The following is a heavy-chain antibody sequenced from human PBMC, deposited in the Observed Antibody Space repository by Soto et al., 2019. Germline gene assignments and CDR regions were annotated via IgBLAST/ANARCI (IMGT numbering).Heavy chain of an antibody. J-gene: IGHJ4*02. Sequence: QVHLVESGGVVVQPGKSLRLSCAASGFTFAGYGMHWVRQAPGKGLEWVAVIWNDGNKKNYADSVKGRFTISRDNSQNTLYLQVDSLRVDDTAVYSCARVHGDGWGIFDSWGQGNLVIVSS. CDR1: GFTFAGYG. CDR2: IWNDGNKK. CDR3: ARVHGDGWGIFDS. V-gene: IGHV3-33*01. D-gene: IGHD6-19*01.